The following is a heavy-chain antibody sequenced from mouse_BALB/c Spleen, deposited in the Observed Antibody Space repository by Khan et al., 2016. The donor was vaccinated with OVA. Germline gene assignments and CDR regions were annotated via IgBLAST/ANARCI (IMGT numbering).Heavy chain of an antibody. Sequence: QVQLKQSGPGLVAPSQSLSITCTVSGFSLTSYGVNWVRQPPGKGLEWLGVIWGDGSTNYHSTLMSRLSLSKDNSQSQFFLKLSSLQTDDTATYFGAKWGTANYYAMDYWGQGTSVTVSS. CDR3: AKWGTANYYAMDY. CDR2: IWGDGST. V-gene: IGHV2-3*01. J-gene: IGHJ4*01. CDR1: GFSLTSYG. D-gene: IGHD1-2*01.